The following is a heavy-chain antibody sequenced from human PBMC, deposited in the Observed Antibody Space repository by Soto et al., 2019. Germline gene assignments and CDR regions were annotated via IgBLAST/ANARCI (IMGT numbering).Heavy chain of an antibody. CDR3: ARVNYYGSGSSGGMDV. J-gene: IGHJ6*02. Sequence: ETLSLTCAVYGGSFSGYYWSWIRQPPGKGLEWIGEINHSGSTNYNPSLKSRVTISVDTSKNQFSLKLSSVTAADTAVYYCARVNYYGSGSSGGMDVWGQGTTVTVSS. V-gene: IGHV4-34*01. CDR1: GGSFSGYY. CDR2: INHSGST. D-gene: IGHD3-10*01.